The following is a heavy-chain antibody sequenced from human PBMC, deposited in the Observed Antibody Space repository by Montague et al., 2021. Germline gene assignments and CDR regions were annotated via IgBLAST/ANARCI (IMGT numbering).Heavy chain of an antibody. J-gene: IGHJ6*02. CDR1: GGSISSSSYY. CDR3: ARHVIGNYGMDV. Sequence: SETLSLTCTVSGGSISSSSYYWGWISQPPGKGLEWIGSIYYSGSTYYNPSLKSRVTISVDTSKNQISLKLSSVTAADTSVYYCARHVIGNYGMDVWGQGTMVTVSS. V-gene: IGHV4-39*01. D-gene: IGHD3-16*02. CDR2: IYYSGST.